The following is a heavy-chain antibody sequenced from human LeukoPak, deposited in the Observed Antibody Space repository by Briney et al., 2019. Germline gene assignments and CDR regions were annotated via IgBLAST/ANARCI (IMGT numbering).Heavy chain of an antibody. J-gene: IGHJ4*02. V-gene: IGHV4-59*01. Sequence: SETLSLTCTVSGGSISSYYWSWIQQPPGKGLEWIGYIYYSGSTNYNPSLKSRVTISVDTSKNQFSLKLSSVTAADTAVYYCARFIAATGYFDYWGQGTLVTVSS. CDR1: GGSISSYY. CDR2: IYYSGST. D-gene: IGHD6-13*01. CDR3: ARFIAATGYFDY.